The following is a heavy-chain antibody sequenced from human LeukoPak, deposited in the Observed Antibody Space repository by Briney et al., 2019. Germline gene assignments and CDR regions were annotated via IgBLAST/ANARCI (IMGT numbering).Heavy chain of an antibody. CDR1: GYSISSGYY. CDR3: ARASGSYGSGSYYYYGMDV. CDR2: IFHSGST. Sequence: SETLSLTCAVSGYSISSGYYWGWIRQPPGQGLGWIGIIFHSGSTYYNPSLKRRVNMSVDTSKNQISLKLSSVTAADTAVYYCARASGSYGSGSYYYYGMDVWGKGTTVTVSS. D-gene: IGHD3-10*01. J-gene: IGHJ6*04. V-gene: IGHV4-38-2*01.